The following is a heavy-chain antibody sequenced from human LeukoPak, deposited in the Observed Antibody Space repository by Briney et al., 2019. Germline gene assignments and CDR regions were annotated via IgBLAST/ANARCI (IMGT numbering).Heavy chain of an antibody. J-gene: IGHJ4*02. CDR3: ARVRVATIIFDY. D-gene: IGHD5-12*01. CDR1: GGSISSYY. V-gene: IGHV4-59*01. CDR2: IYYSGST. Sequence: PSETLSLTCTVSGGSISSYYWSWIRQPAGKGLEWIGYIYYSGSTNYNPSLKSRVTISVDTSKNQFSLKLSSVTAADTAVYYCARVRVATIIFDYWGQGTQVTVSS.